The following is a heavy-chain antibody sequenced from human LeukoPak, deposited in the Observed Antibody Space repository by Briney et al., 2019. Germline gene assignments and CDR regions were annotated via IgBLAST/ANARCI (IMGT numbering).Heavy chain of an antibody. V-gene: IGHV4-59*01. J-gene: IGHJ5*02. CDR3: ARGHRRRFLEWSIPNWFDP. CDR1: GGSISSYY. CDR2: IYYSGST. Sequence: PSEALSLTCTVSGGSISSYYWSWIRQPPGKGLEWIGYIYYSGSTNYNPSLKSRVTISVDTSKNQFSLKLSSVTAADTAVYYCARGHRRRFLEWSIPNWFDPWGQGTLVTVSS. D-gene: IGHD3-3*01.